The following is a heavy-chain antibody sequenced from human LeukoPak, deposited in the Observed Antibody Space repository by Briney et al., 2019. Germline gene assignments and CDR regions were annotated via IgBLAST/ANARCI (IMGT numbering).Heavy chain of an antibody. Sequence: GGSLRLSCAASGFTFSSYSMNWLRQAPGKGLEWVSSISSSSSYIYYADSVKGRFTISGDNAKNSLYLQMNSLRAEDTAVYYCARDEDYGEYFDYWGQGTLVTVSS. D-gene: IGHD4-17*01. CDR1: GFTFSSYS. J-gene: IGHJ4*02. CDR3: ARDEDYGEYFDY. CDR2: ISSSSSYI. V-gene: IGHV3-21*01.